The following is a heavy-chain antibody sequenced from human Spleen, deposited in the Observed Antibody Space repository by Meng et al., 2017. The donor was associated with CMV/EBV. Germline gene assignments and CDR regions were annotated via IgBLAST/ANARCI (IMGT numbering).Heavy chain of an antibody. CDR3: ARACGGDCYSRAFGI. Sequence: SLKISCAASGFTFDDHVMHWVRQAPGKGLEWVSGISWNSRSIDYADSVKGRFTISRDNAKNSLFLQMNSLRAEDTALYYCARACGGDCYSRAFGIWGQGTMVTVSS. V-gene: IGHV3-9*01. J-gene: IGHJ3*02. D-gene: IGHD2-21*01. CDR1: GFTFDDHV. CDR2: ISWNSRSI.